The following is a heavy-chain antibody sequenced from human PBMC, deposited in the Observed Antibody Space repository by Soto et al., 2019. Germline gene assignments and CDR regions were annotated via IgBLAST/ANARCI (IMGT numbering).Heavy chain of an antibody. Sequence: ASVKVSCKASGGTFSSYAISWVRQAPGQGLEWMGGIIPIFGTANYAQKFQGRVTITADESTSTAYMELSSLRSEDTAVYYCARLLRDDAGQLGKEPSESLRFLEWLSPSAYYYGMDVWGQGTTVTVSS. D-gene: IGHD3-3*01. CDR2: IIPIFGTA. CDR1: GGTFSSYA. V-gene: IGHV1-69*13. J-gene: IGHJ6*02. CDR3: ARLLRDDAGQLGKEPSESLRFLEWLSPSAYYYGMDV.